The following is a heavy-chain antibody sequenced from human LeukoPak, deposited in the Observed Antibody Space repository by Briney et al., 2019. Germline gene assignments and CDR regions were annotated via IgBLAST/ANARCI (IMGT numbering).Heavy chain of an antibody. D-gene: IGHD3-22*01. Sequence: GGSLRLSCAASGFTFSTSALNWVRQAPGKGLEWVSYISSSGRTIYYAGSVEGRFTISRDNAKNSLYLQMNSLRDEDTAVYYCARGGSGYGDYYYFYGMDVWGQGTTVTVSS. V-gene: IGHV3-48*02. CDR1: GFTFSTSA. CDR3: ARGGSGYGDYYYFYGMDV. J-gene: IGHJ6*02. CDR2: ISSSGRTI.